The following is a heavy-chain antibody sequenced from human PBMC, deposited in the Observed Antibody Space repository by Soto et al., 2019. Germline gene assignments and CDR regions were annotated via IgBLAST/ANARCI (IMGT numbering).Heavy chain of an antibody. Sequence: GSLRLSCAASGFPFSDHYMSWIRQAPGKGLEWVSYISGGTSGIYYADSVRGRFTISRDNAKNSLYLQMNSLRAGDTAVYYCARVKECSSTSCYARDAFDIWGQGTMVTVSS. CDR1: GFPFSDHY. J-gene: IGHJ3*02. CDR3: ARVKECSSTSCYARDAFDI. V-gene: IGHV3-11*01. D-gene: IGHD2-2*01. CDR2: ISGGTSGI.